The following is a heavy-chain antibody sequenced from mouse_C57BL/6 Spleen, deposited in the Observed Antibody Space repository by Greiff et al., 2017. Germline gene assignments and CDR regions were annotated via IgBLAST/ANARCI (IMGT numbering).Heavy chain of an antibody. V-gene: IGHV5-9*01. CDR3: ARSTGSHWYFDV. CDR2: ISGGGGNT. CDR1: GFTFSSYT. J-gene: IGHJ1*03. D-gene: IGHD4-1*02. Sequence: DVMLVESGGGLVKPGGSLKLSCAASGFTFSSYTMSWVRQTPEKRLEWVATISGGGGNTYYPDSVKGRFTISRDNAKNTLYLQMSSLRSEDTALYYCARSTGSHWYFDVWGTGTTVTVSS.